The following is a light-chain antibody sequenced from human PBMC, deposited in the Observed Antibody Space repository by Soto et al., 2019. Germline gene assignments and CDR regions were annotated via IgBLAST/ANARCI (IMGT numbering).Light chain of an antibody. J-gene: IGKJ4*01. V-gene: IGKV3-11*01. Sequence: EVVLTQSPAILSLSPGERATLSCRASQSVSVNFAWYQHKPGQAPRPLIYSASDRALGIPARFRDIGSGTDITLTISSLEPEEFAVYCCQVRNWWRRGTFGAGTKVAIK. CDR1: QSVSVN. CDR2: SAS. CDR3: QVRNWWRRGT.